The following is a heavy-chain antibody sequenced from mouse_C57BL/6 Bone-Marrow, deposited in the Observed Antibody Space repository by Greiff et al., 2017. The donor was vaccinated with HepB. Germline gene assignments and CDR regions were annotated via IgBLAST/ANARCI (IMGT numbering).Heavy chain of an antibody. Sequence: EVKLQESGAELVRPGSSVKMSCKTSGYTFTSYGINWVKQRPGQGLEWIGYIYIGNGYTEYNEKFKGKATLTSDTSSSTAYMQLSSLTSEDSAIYFCARWEIYYYGSSAAWFAYWGQGTLVTVSA. D-gene: IGHD1-1*01. V-gene: IGHV1-58*01. J-gene: IGHJ3*01. CDR1: GYTFTSYG. CDR3: ARWEIYYYGSSAAWFAY. CDR2: IYIGNGYT.